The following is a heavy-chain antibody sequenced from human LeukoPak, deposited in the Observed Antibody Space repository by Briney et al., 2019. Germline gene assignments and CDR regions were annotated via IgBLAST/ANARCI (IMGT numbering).Heavy chain of an antibody. J-gene: IGHJ4*02. CDR1: GFAFSSYA. Sequence: PGGSLRLSCAASGFAFSSYAMSWVRQAPGKGLEWVSTITTSVGTTYYADSVKGRFTISRDNSRDTLYLQMHSLRAEGAALYYCADWNYVNYWGQGTLVTVSS. V-gene: IGHV3-23*01. CDR3: ADWNYVNY. CDR2: ITTSVGTT. D-gene: IGHD1-7*01.